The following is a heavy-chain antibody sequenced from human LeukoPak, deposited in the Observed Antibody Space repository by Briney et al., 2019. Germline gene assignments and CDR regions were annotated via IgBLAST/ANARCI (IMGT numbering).Heavy chain of an antibody. CDR2: ISGSGGST. CDR1: GFTFSSYA. Sequence: RTGGSLRLSCAASGFTFSSYAMSWVRQAPGKGLEWVSAISGSGGSTYYADSVKGRFTISRDNSKNTLYLQMNSLRAEDTAVYYCAKDGWFGELWMGYYFDYWGQGTLVTVSS. CDR3: AKDGWFGELWMGYYFDY. J-gene: IGHJ4*02. D-gene: IGHD3-10*01. V-gene: IGHV3-23*01.